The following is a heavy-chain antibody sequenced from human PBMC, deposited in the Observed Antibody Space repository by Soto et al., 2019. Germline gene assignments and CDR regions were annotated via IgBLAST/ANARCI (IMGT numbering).Heavy chain of an antibody. CDR1: GGSISSGDYY. D-gene: IGHD2-2*01. CDR3: ARTKTSSTSFHVDY. V-gene: IGHV4-31*03. Sequence: QVQLQESGPGLVKPSQTLSLTCTVSGGSISSGDYYWTWIRQHTGKGLEWIGYIYYSGSTKHNPSLKSRITISVDTSKNQFSLKLNSVTAADTAVYYCARTKTSSTSFHVDYWGQGTQVTVSS. CDR2: IYYSGST. J-gene: IGHJ4*02.